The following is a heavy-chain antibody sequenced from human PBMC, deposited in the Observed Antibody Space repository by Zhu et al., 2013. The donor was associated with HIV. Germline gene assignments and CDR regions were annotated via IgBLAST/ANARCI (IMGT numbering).Heavy chain of an antibody. Sequence: QVQLVQSGAEVKKPGASVKVSCKASGYTFTGYYLHWVRQAPGQGLEWMGWINPNSGGTNYAQKFQGRVTMTRDTSISTVYMELSRLRSDDTAVYYCARDPGGGVDAVLVTLYYFDYWGQGNPGPPSPQ. CDR2: INPNSGGT. CDR1: GYTFTGYY. V-gene: IGHV1-2*02. CDR3: ARDPGGGVDAVLVTLYYFDY. J-gene: IGHJ4*02. D-gene: IGHD3-16*01.